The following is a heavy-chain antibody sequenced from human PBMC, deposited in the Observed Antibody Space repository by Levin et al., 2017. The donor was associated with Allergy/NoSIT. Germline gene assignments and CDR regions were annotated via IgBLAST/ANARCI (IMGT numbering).Heavy chain of an antibody. Sequence: SQTLSLTCAVYGGSFSGYYWSWIRQPPGKGLEWIGEINHSGSTNYNPSLKSRVTISVDTSKNQFSLKLSSVTAADTAVYYCARTPDAEYYMDVWGKGTTVTVSS. J-gene: IGHJ6*03. CDR3: ARTPDAEYYMDV. CDR2: INHSGST. CDR1: GGSFSGYY. V-gene: IGHV4-34*01.